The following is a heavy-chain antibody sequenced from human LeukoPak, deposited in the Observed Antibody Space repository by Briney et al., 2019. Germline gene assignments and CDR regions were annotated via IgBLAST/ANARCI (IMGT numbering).Heavy chain of an antibody. CDR1: AFTFSSYW. Sequence: GGSLSLSCAGSAFTFSSYWMSWVRQAPGKGPEWVANIKDDGSEKYYLDSVKGRFTISRDNAKNSLYLQMNSLRTEDTATYYCSTASGGYNSLRFDNWGQGTLVTVSS. J-gene: IGHJ4*02. CDR3: STASGGYNSLRFDN. V-gene: IGHV3-7*03. CDR2: IKDDGSEK. D-gene: IGHD5-24*01.